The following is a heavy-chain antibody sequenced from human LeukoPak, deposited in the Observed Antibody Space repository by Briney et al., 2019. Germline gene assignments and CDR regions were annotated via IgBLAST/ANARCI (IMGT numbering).Heavy chain of an antibody. Sequence: GGSLRLSCAASGSTFDDYGMSWVRQAPGKGLEWVSGINWNGGSTGYADSVKGRFTISRDNAKNSLYLQMNSLRAEDTALYYCARDFSYYYDSSGSFDYWGQGTLVTVSS. CDR2: INWNGGST. D-gene: IGHD3-22*01. J-gene: IGHJ4*02. CDR1: GSTFDDYG. CDR3: ARDFSYYYDSSGSFDY. V-gene: IGHV3-20*04.